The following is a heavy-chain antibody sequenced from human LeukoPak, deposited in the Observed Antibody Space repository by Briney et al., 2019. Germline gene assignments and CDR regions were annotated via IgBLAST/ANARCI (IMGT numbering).Heavy chain of an antibody. CDR3: ARDVSRILRYFDWLPASFDY. D-gene: IGHD3-9*01. CDR1: GFTFSSYA. V-gene: IGHV3-7*01. Sequence: GGSLRLSCAASGFTFSSYAMSWVRQAPGKGLEWVANIKQDGSEKYYVDSVKGRFTISRDNAKNSLYLQMNSLRAEDTAVYYCARDVSRILRYFDWLPASFDYWGQGTLVTVSS. CDR2: IKQDGSEK. J-gene: IGHJ4*02.